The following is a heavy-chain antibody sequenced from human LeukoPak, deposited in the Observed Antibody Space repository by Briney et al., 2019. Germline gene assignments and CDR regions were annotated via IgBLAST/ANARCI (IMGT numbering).Heavy chain of an antibody. CDR2: VEADGKNM. J-gene: IGHJ6*03. V-gene: IGHV3-30*04. CDR3: AREKSSDGHNERLYYYYMDV. CDR1: GFTFSHSI. D-gene: IGHD5-24*01. Sequence: GGSLRLSCAASGFTFSHSIMHWVRQAPGKGLEWVAVVEADGKNMYYADSVKGRFTISRDSSQNTVYLQMNSLRADDTAVYYCAREKSSDGHNERLYYYYMDVWGKGTTVTVSS.